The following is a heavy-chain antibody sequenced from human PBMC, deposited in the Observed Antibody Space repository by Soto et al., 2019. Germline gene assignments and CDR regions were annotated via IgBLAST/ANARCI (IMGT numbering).Heavy chain of an antibody. CDR1: GFTFSSYA. D-gene: IGHD3-3*01. J-gene: IGHJ6*02. CDR3: AKDRHYDFWSGSSMDV. CDR2: ISYDGSNK. Sequence: QVQLVESGGGVVQPGRSLRLSCAASGFTFSSYAMHWVRQAAGKGLEWVAVISYDGSNKYYADSVKGRFTISRDNSKNTLYLQMNSLRAEDPAVYYCAKDRHYDFWSGSSMDVWGQGTTVTVSS. V-gene: IGHV3-30*18.